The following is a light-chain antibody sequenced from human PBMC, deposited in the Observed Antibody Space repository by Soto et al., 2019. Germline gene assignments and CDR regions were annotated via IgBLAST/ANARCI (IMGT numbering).Light chain of an antibody. CDR3: QQGHDCPLT. Sequence: DIQMTQSPSSVSASVGDRVTITCRAPQGLRGSLAWYQQKPGKAPKLLISVTSRLQSGVPSRCIGSACATAYTLPIDSLQHEDLAAFYCQQGHDCPLTFGGGTRLEIK. J-gene: IGKJ5*01. V-gene: IGKV1-12*01. CDR2: VTS. CDR1: QGLRGS.